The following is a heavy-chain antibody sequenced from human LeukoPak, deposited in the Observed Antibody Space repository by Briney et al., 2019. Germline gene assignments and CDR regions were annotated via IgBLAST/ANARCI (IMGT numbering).Heavy chain of an antibody. CDR3: ATGGNDYHNYKYPY. CDR2: IRSKVYGGTP. CDR1: GFPFGDYA. D-gene: IGHD4-11*01. V-gene: IGHV3-49*04. Sequence: GGSLRLSCSCSGFPFGDYAMSWVRQAPGKGLEWLGFIRSKVYGGTPEYAASVKGRFSFSRDDSQSIAYLQMNSLKTEDTAVYYRATGGNDYHNYKYPYWGQGTLVTVSS. J-gene: IGHJ4*02.